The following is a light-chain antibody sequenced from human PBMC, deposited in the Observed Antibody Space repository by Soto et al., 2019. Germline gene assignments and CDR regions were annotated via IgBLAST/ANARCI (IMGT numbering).Light chain of an antibody. V-gene: IGKV3-15*01. Sequence: EIVLTQSPGTLSLSPGERATLSCRASQSVSSSYLAWYQQKPGQAPRLLIYGASTRATGIPARFSGSGSGTEFTLTISSLQSEDFAVYYCQQYNHWPLTFGGGTKVDIK. J-gene: IGKJ4*01. CDR1: QSVSSSY. CDR3: QQYNHWPLT. CDR2: GAS.